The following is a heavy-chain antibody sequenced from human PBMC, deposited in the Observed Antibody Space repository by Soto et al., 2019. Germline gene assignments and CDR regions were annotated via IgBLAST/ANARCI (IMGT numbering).Heavy chain of an antibody. CDR1: GYTFTRYG. Sequence: QVQLVQSGAEVKNPGASVKVSCKASGYTFTRYGIGWARQAPGQGLEWMGWINTYNGNTNYAQNVQGRVTLTTDTSTSTAYMEPRSLRSNDTAIYYCAMVDVDVTPSPQDVWGQGTTVIVSS. CDR3: AMVDVDVTPSPQDV. V-gene: IGHV1-18*01. CDR2: INTYNGNT. D-gene: IGHD2-2*03. J-gene: IGHJ6*02.